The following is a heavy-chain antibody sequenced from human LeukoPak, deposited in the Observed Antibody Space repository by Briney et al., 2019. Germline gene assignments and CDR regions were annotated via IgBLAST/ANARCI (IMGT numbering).Heavy chain of an antibody. D-gene: IGHD3-22*01. V-gene: IGHV3-74*01. CDR3: ARTYYYDTSGYNYPFDY. CDR1: GFTFSSYA. J-gene: IGHJ4*02. Sequence: SGGSLRLSCAASGFTFSSYAMSWVRQAPGKGLVWVSRINSDGSSTNYADSVKGRFTISRDNAKNTLYLQMNSLRAEDTAVYYCARTYYYDTSGYNYPFDYWGQGTLVTVSS. CDR2: INSDGSST.